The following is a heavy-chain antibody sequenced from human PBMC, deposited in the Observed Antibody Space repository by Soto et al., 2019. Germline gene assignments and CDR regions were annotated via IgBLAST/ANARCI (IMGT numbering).Heavy chain of an antibody. V-gene: IGHV1-3*01. CDR3: AKDRVPSHNIAAADPAPFDY. Sequence: ASVKVSCKASGYTFTSYAMHWVRQAPGQRLEWMGWINAGNGNTKYSQKFQGRVTITRDTSATTAYMELSSLRYEDTAVYYCAKDRVPSHNIAAADPAPFDYWGQGTLVTVSS. J-gene: IGHJ4*02. D-gene: IGHD6-13*01. CDR1: GYTFTSYA. CDR2: INAGNGNT.